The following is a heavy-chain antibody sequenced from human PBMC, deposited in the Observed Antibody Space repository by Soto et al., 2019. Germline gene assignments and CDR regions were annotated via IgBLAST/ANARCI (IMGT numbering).Heavy chain of an antibody. V-gene: IGHV3-49*03. CDR1: GFRFGDFA. CDR2: IRSKVFGGTT. CDR3: TRRSYSGYDYEGEFDY. Sequence: EVQRVESGGGLVQPGRSLRLSCTASGFRFGDFAMSWIRQAPGKGLEWVGFIRSKVFGGTTDYAASVRGRFTISRDDSRSIAYLHMNSLKTEDTAVYYCTRRSYSGYDYEGEFDYWGQGTLVTVSS. D-gene: IGHD5-12*01. J-gene: IGHJ4*02.